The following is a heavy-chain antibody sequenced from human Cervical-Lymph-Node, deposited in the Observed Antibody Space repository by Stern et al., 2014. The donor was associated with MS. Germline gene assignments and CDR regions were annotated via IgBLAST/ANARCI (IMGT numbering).Heavy chain of an antibody. V-gene: IGHV1-18*01. Sequence: MQLVESGTEVKKPGASVLVSCKASGYTFTTYGITWVRQAPGQGLEWMGWISADSGNTKYAQKFQDRVTMTRDTTTGTAYMEVRSLRSEDTAVYYCARDKMHALDYWGQGTQVTVPS. CDR2: ISADSGNT. CDR3: ARDKMHALDY. D-gene: IGHD2-8*01. J-gene: IGHJ4*02. CDR1: GYTFTTYG.